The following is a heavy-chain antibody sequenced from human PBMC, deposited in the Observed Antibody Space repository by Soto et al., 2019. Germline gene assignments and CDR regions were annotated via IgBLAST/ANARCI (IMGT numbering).Heavy chain of an antibody. CDR1: GFTFTSSA. CDR3: AAGYYDILTGYPDALDI. CDR2: IVVGSGNT. V-gene: IGHV1-58*01. Sequence: GASVKVSCKASGFTFTSSAVQWVRQARGQRLEWIGWIVVGSGNTNYAQKFQERVTITRDMSTSTAYMELSSLRSEDTAVYYCAAGYYDILTGYPDALDIWGQGTMVTVSS. J-gene: IGHJ3*02. D-gene: IGHD3-9*01.